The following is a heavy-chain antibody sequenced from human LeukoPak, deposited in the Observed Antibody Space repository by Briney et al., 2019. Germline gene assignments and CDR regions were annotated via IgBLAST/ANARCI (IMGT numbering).Heavy chain of an antibody. D-gene: IGHD4-23*01. CDR3: ARDPVVGDAFDI. CDR2: ISSSSSYI. J-gene: IGHJ3*02. V-gene: IGHV3-21*01. CDR1: GFTFNTYS. Sequence: GGSLRLSCAGSGFTFNTYSMNWVRQAPGKGLEWVSSISSSSSYIYYADSVKGRFTISRDNAKNSLYLQMNSLRAEDTAVYYCARDPVVGDAFDIWGQGTMVTVSS.